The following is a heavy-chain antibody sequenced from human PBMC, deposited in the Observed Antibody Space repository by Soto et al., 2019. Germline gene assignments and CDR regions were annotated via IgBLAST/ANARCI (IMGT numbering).Heavy chain of an antibody. CDR2: INPNSGGT. Sequence: ASVKVSCKASGYTFTGYYMHWVRQAPGQGLEWMGWINPNSGGTNYAQKFQGWVTMTRDTSISTAYMELSRLRSDDTAVYYCAGGPPGEVSPYYFDDGGERTPVTVPS. CDR1: GYTFTGYY. V-gene: IGHV1-2*04. D-gene: IGHD3-16*01. J-gene: IGHJ4*02. CDR3: AGGPPGEVSPYYFDD.